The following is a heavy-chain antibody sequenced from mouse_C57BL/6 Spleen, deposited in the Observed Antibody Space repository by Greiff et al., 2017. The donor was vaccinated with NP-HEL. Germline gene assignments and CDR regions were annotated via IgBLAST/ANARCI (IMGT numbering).Heavy chain of an antibody. D-gene: IGHD4-1*01. V-gene: IGHV1-4*01. Sequence: VQLVESGAELARPGASVKMSCKASGYTFTSYTMHWVKQRPGQGLEWIGYINPSSGYTKYNQKFKDKATLTADKSSSTAYMQLSSLTSEDSAVYYCASGNYAMDYWGQGTSVTVSS. CDR2: INPSSGYT. CDR3: ASGNYAMDY. CDR1: GYTFTSYT. J-gene: IGHJ4*01.